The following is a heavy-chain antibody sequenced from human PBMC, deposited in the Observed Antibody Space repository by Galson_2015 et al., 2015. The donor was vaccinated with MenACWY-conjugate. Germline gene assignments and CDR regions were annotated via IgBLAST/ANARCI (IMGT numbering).Heavy chain of an antibody. CDR1: GFTFSAYS. V-gene: IGHV3-21*05. CDR3: ARDPYGSGNA. Sequence: SLRLSCAASGFTFSAYSMNWVRKAPGKRLEWISYIGESGSDIKYADSVKGRFSVSRDNARNSLYLQMNSLRAEDTAVYYCARDPYGSGNAWGQGTAVTVSS. CDR2: IGESGSDI. D-gene: IGHD3-10*01. J-gene: IGHJ6*02.